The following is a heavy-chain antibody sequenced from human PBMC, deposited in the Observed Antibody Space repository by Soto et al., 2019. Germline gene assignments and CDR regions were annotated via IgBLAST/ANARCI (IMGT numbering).Heavy chain of an antibody. Sequence: SVKVSCKASGGTFSSYAISWVRQAPGQGLEWMGGIVPIFGTANYAQKFQGRVTITADESTSTAYMELSSLRSEDTAVYYCASEGYPPYCLDYWGQGTLVTVSS. CDR3: ASEGYPPYCLDY. D-gene: IGHD1-1*01. CDR2: IVPIFGTA. CDR1: GGTFSSYA. V-gene: IGHV1-69*13. J-gene: IGHJ4*02.